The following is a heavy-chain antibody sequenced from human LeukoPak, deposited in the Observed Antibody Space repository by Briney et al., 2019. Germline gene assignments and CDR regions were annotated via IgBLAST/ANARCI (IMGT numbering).Heavy chain of an antibody. CDR1: GFTVSSNY. D-gene: IGHD6-19*01. V-gene: IGHV3-53*01. J-gene: IGHJ4*02. CDR2: IYSGGST. Sequence: GGSVRLSCAASGFTVSSNYMSWVRQAPGKGLEWVSVIYSGGSTYYADSVKGRFTISRDNSKNTLYLQMNSLRAEDTAVYYCAMIAVAGVNFDYWGQGTLVTVSS. CDR3: AMIAVAGVNFDY.